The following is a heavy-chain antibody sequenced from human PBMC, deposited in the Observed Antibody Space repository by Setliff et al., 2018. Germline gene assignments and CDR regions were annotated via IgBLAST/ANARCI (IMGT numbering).Heavy chain of an antibody. V-gene: IGHV4-61*02. D-gene: IGHD3-3*01. CDR2: IYTTWST. Sequence: SETLSLTCIVSGESIDSVATGNHYWNWIRQPAGKGLEWIGRIYTTWSTHYNPSLKSRVTISLDTSKSQFFLKLNSVTAADTAVYYCARMSGFLYMDVWGKGTPVTVSS. CDR1: GESIDSVATGNHY. J-gene: IGHJ6*03. CDR3: ARMSGFLYMDV.